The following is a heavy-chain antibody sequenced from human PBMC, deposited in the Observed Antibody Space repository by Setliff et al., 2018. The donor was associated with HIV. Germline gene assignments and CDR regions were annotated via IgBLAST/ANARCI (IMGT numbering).Heavy chain of an antibody. Sequence: ASVKVSCKASGYTFTSNHMHWGRQAPEQGLEWMGTINPSGGDTIYAPEFQGRVTMTTDTSTRTAYMELSGLTSEDTAVYFCIVNIVGPVTGLDRWGPGTLVTVSS. D-gene: IGHD1-26*01. CDR1: GYTFTSNH. J-gene: IGHJ5*02. CDR2: INPSGGDT. CDR3: IVNIVGPVTGLDR. V-gene: IGHV1-46*01.